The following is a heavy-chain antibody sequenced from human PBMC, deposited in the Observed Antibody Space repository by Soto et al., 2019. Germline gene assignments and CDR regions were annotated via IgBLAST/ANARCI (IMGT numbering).Heavy chain of an antibody. CDR2: ISGYNGNT. CDR1: GYTFSNYG. Sequence: ASVKVSCKASGYTFSNYGISWVRQGPGQGLEWMGWISGYNGNTHYEEKVQDRIKMTTDTSTSTTYLELRSLRSDDTAVYFCARDPGFGFGYSYAFAMDVWGQGTTVTVS. V-gene: IGHV1-18*01. D-gene: IGHD5-18*01. CDR3: ARDPGFGFGYSYAFAMDV. J-gene: IGHJ6*02.